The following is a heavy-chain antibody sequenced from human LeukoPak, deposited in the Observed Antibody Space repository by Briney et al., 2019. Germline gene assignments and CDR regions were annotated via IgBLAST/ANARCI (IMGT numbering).Heavy chain of an antibody. CDR2: MNSNSGNT. D-gene: IGHD2-15*01. J-gene: IGHJ4*02. CDR1: GGTFSSYA. CDR3: ARGASRSFDY. Sequence: ASVKVSCKASGGTFSSYAISWVRQAPGQGLEWMGWMNSNSGNTGYAQKFQGRLTITRVTSISTAYMELSSLRSEDTAVYYCARGASRSFDYWGQGTLSPSP. V-gene: IGHV1-8*03.